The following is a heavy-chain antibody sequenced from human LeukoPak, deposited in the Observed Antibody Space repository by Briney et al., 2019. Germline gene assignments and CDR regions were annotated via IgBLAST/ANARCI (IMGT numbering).Heavy chain of an antibody. CDR3: AKEVVAAAVVFDY. D-gene: IGHD6-13*01. J-gene: IGHJ4*02. CDR1: VFIFSIYA. CDR2: ISCSGGSK. Sequence: GGSLRLSCAPSVFIFSIYAMSCVPDSPEKGLEWVSAISCSGGSKYYADSVKGRFTISRDNSKNTLYLQMNSLRDEDTAVYYCAKEVVAAAVVFDYWGQGTLVTVSS. V-gene: IGHV3-23*01.